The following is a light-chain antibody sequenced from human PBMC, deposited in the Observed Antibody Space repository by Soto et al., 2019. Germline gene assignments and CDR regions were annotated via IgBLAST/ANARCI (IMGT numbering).Light chain of an antibody. Sequence: QSVLTQPRSASGSPGQSITISSTGTSSDVGGYNYVSWYQQHPAKAPKLIIFDVSKRPSGVPNRFSGSKSGNTASLTISGLRAEDEADYYCCSYVGRNTYVFGTGTKVTVL. CDR1: SSDVGGYNY. J-gene: IGLJ1*01. CDR2: DVS. CDR3: CSYVGRNTYV. V-gene: IGLV2-11*01.